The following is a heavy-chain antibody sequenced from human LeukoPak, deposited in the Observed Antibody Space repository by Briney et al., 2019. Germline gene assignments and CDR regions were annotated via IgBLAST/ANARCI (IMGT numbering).Heavy chain of an antibody. D-gene: IGHD3-22*01. Sequence: GGSLRLSCAASGFTFSSYGMHWVRQAPGKGLEWMAIIWYDGSNKYYADSVKGRFTISRDNSKNTLDLQMNSLRAEDTAVYYCARHDRSGYIDYWGQGTLVTVSS. J-gene: IGHJ4*02. CDR2: IWYDGSNK. V-gene: IGHV3-33*01. CDR1: GFTFSSYG. CDR3: ARHDRSGYIDY.